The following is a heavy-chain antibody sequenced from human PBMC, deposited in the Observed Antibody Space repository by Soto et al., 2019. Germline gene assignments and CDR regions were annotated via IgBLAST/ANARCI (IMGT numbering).Heavy chain of an antibody. CDR2: ISGSGGST. D-gene: IGHD3-10*01. V-gene: IGHV3-23*01. CDR3: AKDRLYYYGSGSFGYYGMDV. J-gene: IGHJ6*02. CDR1: GFTFSSYA. Sequence: GGSLRLSCAASGFTFSSYAMSWVRQAPGKGLEWVSAISGSGGSTYYADSVKGRFTISRDNSKNTPYLQMNSLRAEDTAVYYCAKDRLYYYGSGSFGYYGMDVWGQGTTVTVSS.